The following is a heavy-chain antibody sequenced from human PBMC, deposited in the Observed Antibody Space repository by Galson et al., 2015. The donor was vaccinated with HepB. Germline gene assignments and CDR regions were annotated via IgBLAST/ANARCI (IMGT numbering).Heavy chain of an antibody. V-gene: IGHV3-23*01. CDR3: AKATRTYRGGDCPDS. J-gene: IGHJ4*02. CDR1: GFAFNSYA. CDR2: ISGSDGRP. Sequence: SLRLSCAASGFAFNSYAMSWVRQAPGRGLEWVSVISGSDGRPYYADSVKGRFTISRDTSKNTLYLQMDSLRVEDTAIYHCAKATRTYRGGDCPDSWGQGTLVNVSS. D-gene: IGHD2-21*02.